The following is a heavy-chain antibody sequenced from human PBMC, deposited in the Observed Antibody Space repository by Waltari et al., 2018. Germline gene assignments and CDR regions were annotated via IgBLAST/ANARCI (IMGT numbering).Heavy chain of an antibody. CDR3: ARGESLGSGSYYIVDP. CDR1: GYSISSGYY. D-gene: IGHD3-10*01. J-gene: IGHJ5*02. Sequence: QVQLQESGPGLVKPSETLSLTCAVSGYSISSGYYWGWIRQPPGKGLEWIGSIYHSGSTYYNPSLKSRVTISVDTSKNQFSLKLSSVTAADTAVYYCARGESLGSGSYYIVDPWGQGTLVTVSS. V-gene: IGHV4-38-2*01. CDR2: IYHSGST.